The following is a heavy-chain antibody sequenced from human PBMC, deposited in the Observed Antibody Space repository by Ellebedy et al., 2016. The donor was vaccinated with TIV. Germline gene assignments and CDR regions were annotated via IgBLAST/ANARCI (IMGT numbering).Heavy chain of an antibody. V-gene: IGHV1-2*02. CDR1: GYTFTAYY. J-gene: IGHJ4*02. D-gene: IGHD5-24*01. CDR3: ARGLGWLQRDSDY. CDR2: INPDRGDT. Sequence: AASVKVSCKASGYTFTAYYMHWVRQAPGQGLEWMGRINPDRGDTDYAQRFQDRVTMTMDTSISTAYMELSRLTSADTAVYYCARGLGWLQRDSDYWGQGTLVTVSS.